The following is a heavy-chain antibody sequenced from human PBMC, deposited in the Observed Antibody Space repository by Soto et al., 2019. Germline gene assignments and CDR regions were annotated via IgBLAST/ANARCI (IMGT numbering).Heavy chain of an antibody. Sequence: QVQLVESGGGVVQPGRSLRLSCAASGFIFSSYAMHWVRQAPGKGLEWVAVISYDGSNEYYADSVKGRFTIFRDNSKNTLYVQMNSLRVDDTAVYYCARPYSSGWYGDFDYWGQGTLVTASS. CDR1: GFIFSSYA. D-gene: IGHD6-19*01. CDR2: ISYDGSNE. V-gene: IGHV3-30-3*01. CDR3: ARPYSSGWYGDFDY. J-gene: IGHJ4*02.